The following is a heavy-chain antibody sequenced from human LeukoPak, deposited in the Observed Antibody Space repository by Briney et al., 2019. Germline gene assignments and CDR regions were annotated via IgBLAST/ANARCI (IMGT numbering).Heavy chain of an antibody. CDR3: ATDRGWRTSGYYLYYFEY. V-gene: IGHV3-7*01. J-gene: IGHJ4*02. CDR1: GFIFTNYF. CDR2: IKHDRSEK. D-gene: IGHD3-3*01. Sequence: GGSLRLSCAASGFIFTNYFMSWVRQAPGKGLEWVASIKHDRSEKYYVDSVRGRFTISRDNTMNSLYLQMSSLRAEDAAVYYCATDRGWRTSGYYLYYFEYWGQGTLVTYSS.